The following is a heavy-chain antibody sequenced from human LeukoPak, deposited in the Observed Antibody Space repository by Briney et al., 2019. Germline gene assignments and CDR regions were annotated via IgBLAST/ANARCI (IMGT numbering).Heavy chain of an antibody. D-gene: IGHD2-21*02. J-gene: IGHJ3*02. CDR2: IIPIFGTA. Sequence: ASVKVSCKASGGTFSSYAISWVRQAPGQGLEWMGGIIPIFGTANYAQKFQGRVTITADESTSTAYMELSSLRSEDTAVYYCARGDMGDDAFGIWGQGTMVTVSS. V-gene: IGHV1-69*13. CDR3: ARGDMGDDAFGI. CDR1: GGTFSSYA.